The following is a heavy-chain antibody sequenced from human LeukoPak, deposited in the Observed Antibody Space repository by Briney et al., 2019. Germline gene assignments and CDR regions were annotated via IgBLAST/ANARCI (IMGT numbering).Heavy chain of an antibody. V-gene: IGHV1-69*01. Sequence: RQAPGQGLEXMGGIIPIFGTANYAQKFQGRVTITADESTSTAYMELSSLRSEDTAVYYCARLSGWYGRGFDYWGQGTLVTVSS. J-gene: IGHJ4*02. D-gene: IGHD6-19*01. CDR2: IIPIFGTA. CDR3: ARLSGWYGRGFDY.